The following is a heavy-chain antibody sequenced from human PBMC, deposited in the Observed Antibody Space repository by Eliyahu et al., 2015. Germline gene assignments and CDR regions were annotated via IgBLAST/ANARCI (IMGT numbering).Heavy chain of an antibody. Sequence: QVQLVESGGGVVQPGGSLRLSCAASGFTFSSYGMHWVRQAPGKGLEWVAFIRYDGSNKYYADPVKGRFTISRDNSKNTLYLQMNSLRAEDTAVYYCAKGLTVHHWPDYWGQGTLVTVSS. J-gene: IGHJ4*02. D-gene: IGHD1-20*01. CDR3: AKGLTVHHWPDY. CDR2: IRYDGSNK. CDR1: GFTFSSYG. V-gene: IGHV3-30*02.